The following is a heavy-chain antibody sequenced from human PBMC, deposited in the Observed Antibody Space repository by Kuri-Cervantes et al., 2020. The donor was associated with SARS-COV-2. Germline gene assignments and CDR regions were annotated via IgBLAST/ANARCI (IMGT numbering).Heavy chain of an antibody. CDR1: GFTFSSYA. D-gene: IGHD3-3*01. V-gene: IGHV3-64*02. CDR2: ISSNGGST. Sequence: GESLKISCAASGFTFSSYAMHWVHQAPGKGLEYVSAISSNGGSTYYADSVKGRFTISRDNSKNTLYLQMNSLRAEDTAVYYCAKDLREGITTFGVVTLPLLGGMDVWGQGTTVTVSS. J-gene: IGHJ6*02. CDR3: AKDLREGITTFGVVTLPLLGGMDV.